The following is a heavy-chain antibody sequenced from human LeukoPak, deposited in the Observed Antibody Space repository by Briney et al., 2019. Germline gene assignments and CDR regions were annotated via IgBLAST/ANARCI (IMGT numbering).Heavy chain of an antibody. CDR2: INPSGGST. J-gene: IGHJ4*02. V-gene: IGHV1-46*01. CDR3: ARLAGAWFGGRWAFDY. D-gene: IGHD3-10*01. CDR1: GYTFTSYY. Sequence: ASVKVSCKASGYTFTSYYMHWVRQAPGQGLEWMGIINPSGGSTSYAQKFQGRVTMTRATSTSTVYMELSSLRSEDTAVYYCARLAGAWFGGRWAFDYWGQGTLVTVSS.